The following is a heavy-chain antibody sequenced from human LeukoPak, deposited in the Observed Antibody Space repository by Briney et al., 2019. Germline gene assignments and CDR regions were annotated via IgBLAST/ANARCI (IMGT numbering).Heavy chain of an antibody. V-gene: IGHV3-30*02. CDR2: IRYDGSNK. Sequence: GGSLKLSCAASGFPFSSYGMHWVRQAPGKGLEWVAFIRYDGSNKYYADSVKGRFTISRDNSKNTLYLQMNSLRAEDTAVYYCAKAMVRGVSMGRGFDYWGQGTLVTVSS. D-gene: IGHD3-10*01. J-gene: IGHJ4*02. CDR1: GFPFSSYG. CDR3: AKAMVRGVSMGRGFDY.